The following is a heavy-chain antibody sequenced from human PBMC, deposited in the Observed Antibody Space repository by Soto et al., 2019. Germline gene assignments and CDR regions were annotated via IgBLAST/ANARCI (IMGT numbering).Heavy chain of an antibody. CDR3: ARVERTSMRRSHY. CDR2: ISAYNGNT. V-gene: IGHV1-18*01. J-gene: IGHJ4*02. CDR1: GYTFRDYG. D-gene: IGHD3-3*02. Sequence: QVQLVQSGAEVMKPGASVKVSCQASGYTFRDYGFNWVRQAPGQGLEWLGWISAYNGNTKDEQKFQDRVTMTTDTSTSTAFLELRSLRSDDTALYDCARVERTSMRRSHYWGQGTLVTVSS.